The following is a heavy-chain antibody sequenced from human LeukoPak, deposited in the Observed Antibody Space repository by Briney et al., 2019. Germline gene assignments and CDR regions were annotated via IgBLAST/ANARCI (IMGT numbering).Heavy chain of an antibody. D-gene: IGHD2-8*01. Sequence: PSETLSLTCAVYGGSFSGYYWSWIRQPPGKGLEWIGEINHSGSTYYNPSLKSRVTISVDTSKNQFSLKLSSVTAADTAVYYCARESPIVLMVYAPYYFDYWGQGTLVTVSS. V-gene: IGHV4-34*01. J-gene: IGHJ4*02. CDR3: ARESPIVLMVYAPYYFDY. CDR1: GGSFSGYY. CDR2: INHSGST.